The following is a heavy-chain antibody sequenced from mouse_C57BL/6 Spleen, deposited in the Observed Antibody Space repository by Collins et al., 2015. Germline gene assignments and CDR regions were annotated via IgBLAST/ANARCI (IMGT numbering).Heavy chain of an antibody. J-gene: IGHJ3*01. CDR1: GYTFTTAG. V-gene: IGHV9-4*02. CDR2: INTHSGVP. Sequence: QIQLVQSGPELKKPGETVRISCKASGYTFTTAGMQWVQKMPGKGLKWIGWINTHSGVPKYAEDFKGRFAFSLETSASTAYLQISNLKNEDTATYFCAFYYRFAYWGQGTLVTVSA. CDR3: AFYYRFAY. D-gene: IGHD2-12*01.